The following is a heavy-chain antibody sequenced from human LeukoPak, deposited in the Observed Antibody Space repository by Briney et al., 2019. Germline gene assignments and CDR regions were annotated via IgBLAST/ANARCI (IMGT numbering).Heavy chain of an antibody. CDR2: INHSGST. Sequence: PSETLSLTCAVYGGSFSGYYWSWIRQPPGKGLEWIGEINHSGSTNYNPSLKSRVTISVDTSKNQFSLKLSSVTAEDTAVYYCARYYDSSGYDRFFDYWGQGTLVTVSS. V-gene: IGHV4-34*01. D-gene: IGHD3-22*01. CDR3: ARYYDSSGYDRFFDY. CDR1: GGSFSGYY. J-gene: IGHJ4*02.